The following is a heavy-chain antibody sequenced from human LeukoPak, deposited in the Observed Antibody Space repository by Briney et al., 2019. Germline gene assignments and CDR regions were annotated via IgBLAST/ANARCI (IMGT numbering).Heavy chain of an antibody. CDR1: GGSISSGSYY. CDR3: ARDRCSGGSCSGFDP. D-gene: IGHD2-15*01. V-gene: IGHV4-61*02. Sequence: NPSETLSLTCTVSGGSISSGSYYWSWIRQPAGKGLEWIGRIYTSGSTNYNPSLKSRVTISVDTSKNQFSLKLSSVTAADTAVYYCARDRCSGGSCSGFDPWGQGTLVTVSP. J-gene: IGHJ5*02. CDR2: IYTSGST.